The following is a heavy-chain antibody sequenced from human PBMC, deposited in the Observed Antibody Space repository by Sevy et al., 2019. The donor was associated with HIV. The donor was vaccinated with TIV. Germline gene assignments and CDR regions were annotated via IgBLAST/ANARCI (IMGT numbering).Heavy chain of an antibody. Sequence: GGSLRLSCSASGFTFSGSALHWVRQAPGKGLEYVSVISSSGSSTYYAESVRGRFTISRDNSKNTLYLQMRSLMAEDTAVYYCVKDSIFYDSSSGYRPFYYYGMDVWGQGTSVTVSS. CDR2: ISSSGSST. CDR1: GFTFSGSA. D-gene: IGHD3-3*01. J-gene: IGHJ6*02. V-gene: IGHV3-64D*09. CDR3: VKDSIFYDSSSGYRPFYYYGMDV.